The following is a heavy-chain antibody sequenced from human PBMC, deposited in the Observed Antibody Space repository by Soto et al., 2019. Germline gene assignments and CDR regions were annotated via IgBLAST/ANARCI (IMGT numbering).Heavy chain of an antibody. J-gene: IGHJ5*02. V-gene: IGHV3-21*01. D-gene: IGHD4-4*01. CDR3: ARDVTTVTTYSFDP. CDR1: GFTFSSYS. CDR2: ISSSSSYI. Sequence: GGSLRLSCAASGFTFSSYSMNWVRQAPGKGLEWVSSISSSSSYIYYADSVKGRFTISRDNAKNSLYLQMNSLRAEDTAVYYCARDVTTVTTYSFDPWGQGTLVTVSS.